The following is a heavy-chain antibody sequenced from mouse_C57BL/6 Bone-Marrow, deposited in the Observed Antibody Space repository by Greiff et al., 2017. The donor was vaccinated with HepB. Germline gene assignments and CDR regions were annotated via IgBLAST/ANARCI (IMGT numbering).Heavy chain of an antibody. D-gene: IGHD4-1*01. J-gene: IGHJ1*03. CDR2: IDPSDSET. CDR1: GYTFTSYW. CDR3: ARLTGTQYFDV. Sequence: QVQLQQPGAELVRPGSSVKLSCKASGYTFTSYWMHWVKQRPIQGLEWIGNIDPSDSETHYNQKFKDKATLTVDKSSSTAYMQLSSLTSEDSAVYYCARLTGTQYFDVWGTGTTVTVSS. V-gene: IGHV1-52*01.